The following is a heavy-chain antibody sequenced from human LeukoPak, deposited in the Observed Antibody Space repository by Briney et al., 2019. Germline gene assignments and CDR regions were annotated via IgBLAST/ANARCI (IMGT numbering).Heavy chain of an antibody. V-gene: IGHV1-46*01. J-gene: IGHJ5*02. Sequence: GASVQVSCEASGYTFTSYYMHWVRQAPGQGLEWMGIINPSGGSTSYAQNFQGRVTMTRDTSTSTVYMELSSLRSEDTAVYYCARVDIDGFGVDPWGQGTLVTVFS. CDR3: ARVDIDGFGVDP. D-gene: IGHD5-12*01. CDR2: INPSGGST. CDR1: GYTFTSYY.